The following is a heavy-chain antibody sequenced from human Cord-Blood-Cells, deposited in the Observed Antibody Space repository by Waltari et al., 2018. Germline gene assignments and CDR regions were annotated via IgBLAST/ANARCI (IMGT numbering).Heavy chain of an antibody. V-gene: IGHV3-23*01. CDR3: AKDRTDSSGYYYAFDI. Sequence: EVQLLESGGGLVQPGGSLRLSCAASGFTFSSYAMSWVRQAPGKGLEWVSAIRGSGGSTYYADSVKGRFTISRDNSKNTLYLQMNSLRAEDTAVYYCAKDRTDSSGYYYAFDIWGQGTMVTVSS. D-gene: IGHD3-22*01. J-gene: IGHJ3*02. CDR1: GFTFSSYA. CDR2: IRGSGGST.